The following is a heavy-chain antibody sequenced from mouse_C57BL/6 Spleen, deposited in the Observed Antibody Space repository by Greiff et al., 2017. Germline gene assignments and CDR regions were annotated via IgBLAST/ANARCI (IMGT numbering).Heavy chain of an antibody. CDR2: IYPGGGYT. D-gene: IGHD2-1*01. V-gene: IGHV1-63*01. Sequence: VQLVESGAELVRPGTSVKMSCKASGYTFTNYWIGWAKQRPGHGLEWIGDIYPGGGYTNYNEKFKGKATLTADKSSSTAYMQFSSLTSEDSAIYYCARGNYYFDYWGQGTTLTVSS. CDR1: GYTFTNYW. CDR3: ARGNYYFDY. J-gene: IGHJ2*01.